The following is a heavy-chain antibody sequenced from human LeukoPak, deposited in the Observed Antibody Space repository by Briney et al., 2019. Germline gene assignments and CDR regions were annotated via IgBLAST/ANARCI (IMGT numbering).Heavy chain of an antibody. J-gene: IGHJ4*02. CDR3: ARDFSSGWVAY. D-gene: IGHD6-19*01. V-gene: IGHV3-33*01. Sequence: GGSLRLSCAASGFTFSGYGMHWVRQPPGRGLEWVAIIWHDGTDKYYADSVKGRFTVSRDNSRNRLYLQMSSLRVEDTAVYYCARDFSSGWVAYWGQGTLVTVSS. CDR2: IWHDGTDK. CDR1: GFTFSGYG.